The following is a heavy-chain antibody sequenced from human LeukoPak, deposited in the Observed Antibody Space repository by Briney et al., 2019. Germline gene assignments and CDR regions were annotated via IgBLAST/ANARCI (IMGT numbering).Heavy chain of an antibody. CDR2: IYYSGST. D-gene: IGHD3-16*02. CDR1: GGSISSYY. CDR3: ARETDDYVWGSYRQNWFDP. V-gene: IGHV4-59*01. Sequence: SETLSLTCTVSGGSISSYYWSWIRQPPGKGLEWIGYIYYSGSTNYNPSLKSRVTISVDTSKNQFSLKLSSVTAADAAVYYCARETDDYVWGSYRQNWFDPWGQGTLVTVSS. J-gene: IGHJ5*02.